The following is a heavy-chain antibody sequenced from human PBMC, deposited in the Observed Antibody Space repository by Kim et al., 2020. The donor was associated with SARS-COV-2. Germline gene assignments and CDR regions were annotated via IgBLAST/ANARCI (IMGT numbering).Heavy chain of an antibody. D-gene: IGHD6-19*01. CDR3: ARRWLGTVDY. J-gene: IGHJ4*02. CDR1: GGSISSSSYY. V-gene: IGHV4-39*01. Sequence: SETLSLTCTVSGGSISSSSYYWGWIRQPPGKGLEWIGSIYYSGSTYYNPSLKSRVTISVDTSKNQFSLKLSSVTAADTAVYYCARRWLGTVDYWGQGTLVTVSS. CDR2: IYYSGST.